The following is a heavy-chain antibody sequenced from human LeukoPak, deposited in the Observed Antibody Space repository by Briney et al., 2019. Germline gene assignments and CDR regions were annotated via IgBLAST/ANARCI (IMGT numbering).Heavy chain of an antibody. D-gene: IGHD3-3*01. J-gene: IGHJ4*02. CDR2: ISVSGGST. CDR3: AKSTIFGEYYFDY. CDR1: GFTFSSYA. V-gene: IGHV3-23*01. Sequence: GGSLRLXCVASGFTFSSYAMSWVRQAPGKGLEWVSAISVSGGSTYYADYVKGRFTISRDNSKNTLYLQMNSLRAEDTAVYYCAKSTIFGEYYFDYWGQGTLVTVSS.